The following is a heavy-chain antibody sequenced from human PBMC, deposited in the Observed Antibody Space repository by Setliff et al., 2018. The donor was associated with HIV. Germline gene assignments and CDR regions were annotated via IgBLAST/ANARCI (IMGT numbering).Heavy chain of an antibody. CDR1: GYTFTSYY. CDR2: INPSGGST. J-gene: IGHJ1*01. Sequence: RASVKVSCKASGYTFTSYYIHWVRQAPGQGLEWMGRINPSGGSTSYAQKFQGRVTITADKSTSTAYMELRSLRSEDTAVYYCARDQVSMVRAVRLVAWGQGSLVTVSS. CDR3: ARDQVSMVRAVRLVA. D-gene: IGHD3-10*01. V-gene: IGHV1-46*01.